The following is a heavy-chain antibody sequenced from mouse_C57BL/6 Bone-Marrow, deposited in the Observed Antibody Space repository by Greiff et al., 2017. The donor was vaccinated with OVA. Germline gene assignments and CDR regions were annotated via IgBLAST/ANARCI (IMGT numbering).Heavy chain of an antibody. J-gene: IGHJ2*01. Sequence: QVQLQQPGAELVRPGSSVKLSCKASGYTFTSYWMDWVQQRPGQGLEWIGNIYPSDSETHYNQKFKDKATLTVVKSSSTAYLQLSSLTSEDSAVYYCARLGRDYFDYWGQGTTLTVSS. CDR3: ARLGRDYFDY. V-gene: IGHV1-61*01. D-gene: IGHD6-1*01. CDR2: IYPSDSET. CDR1: GYTFTSYW.